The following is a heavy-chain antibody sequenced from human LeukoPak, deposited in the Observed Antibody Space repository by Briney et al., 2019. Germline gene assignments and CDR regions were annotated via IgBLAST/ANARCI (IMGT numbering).Heavy chain of an antibody. J-gene: IGHJ5*02. D-gene: IGHD3-22*01. CDR2: INPSGGST. Sequence: ASVKVSCKASGYTFSSYSMHWVRQAPGQGLEWMGIINPSGGSTRYAQKFQGRVTMTRDTSTSTVYMELSSLRSEDTAVYYCARRSYYYDSSGYPDYWFDPWGQGTLVTVSS. CDR1: GYTFSSYS. CDR3: ARRSYYYDSSGYPDYWFDP. V-gene: IGHV1-46*01.